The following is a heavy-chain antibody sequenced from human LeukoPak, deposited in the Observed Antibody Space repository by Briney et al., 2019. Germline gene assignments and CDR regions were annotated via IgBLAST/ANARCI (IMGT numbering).Heavy chain of an antibody. CDR3: ARGQHATGWYVDL. CDR1: GYSFSRYA. V-gene: IGHV1-3*01. J-gene: IGHJ2*01. D-gene: IGHD1-1*01. CDR2: INAANGNS. Sequence: GESLEISCKGSGYSFSRYAMHWVRQAPGQRLEWMGWINAANGNSECTQKFQGRVTITRDTSASTDYMELSSLRFEDTAAYFCARGQHATGWYVDLWGRGTLVTVSP.